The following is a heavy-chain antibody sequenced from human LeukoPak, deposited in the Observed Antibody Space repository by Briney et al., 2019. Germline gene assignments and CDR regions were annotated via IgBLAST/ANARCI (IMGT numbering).Heavy chain of an antibody. V-gene: IGHV7-4-1*02. CDR1: GYTFTSYA. CDR2: INTNTGDP. J-gene: IGHJ6*03. CDR3: ARGARPTYYYMDV. Sequence: GASVKVSCKASGYTFTSYAMNWVRQAPGQGLEWMGWINTNTGDPTYAQGFTGRFVFSLDTSVSTAYLQISSLKAEDTAVYYCARGARPTYYYMDVWGKGTTVTVSS.